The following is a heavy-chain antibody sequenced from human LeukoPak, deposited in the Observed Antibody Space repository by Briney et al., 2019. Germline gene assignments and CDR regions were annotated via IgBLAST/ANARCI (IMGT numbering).Heavy chain of an antibody. Sequence: GGSLRLSCAASGFTFSNYWMSWVRQAPGKGLEWVANIKEDGSEKYYVDAVKGRFTISRDNARNSLYLQMNSLIAEDTGVYYCASGRQLGYWGQGNLVTVSS. D-gene: IGHD6-13*01. CDR2: IKEDGSEK. J-gene: IGHJ4*02. CDR3: ASGRQLGY. CDR1: GFTFSNYW. V-gene: IGHV3-7*01.